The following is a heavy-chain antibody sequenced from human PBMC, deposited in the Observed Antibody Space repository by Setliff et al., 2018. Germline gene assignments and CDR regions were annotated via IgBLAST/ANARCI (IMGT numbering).Heavy chain of an antibody. CDR2: INTNTGNP. V-gene: IGHV7-4-1*02. CDR3: ARGVYEYSYGYRGHYYYYMDV. Sequence: ASVKVSCKASGYTFTGYAIDWVRQAPGQGLEYLGWINTNTGNPTYVQGFTGRFVFSLDTSVSTAYLQISSLKAEDTAVYYCARGVYEYSYGYRGHYYYYMDVWGKGATVTVSS. J-gene: IGHJ6*03. D-gene: IGHD3-16*01. CDR1: GYTFTGYA.